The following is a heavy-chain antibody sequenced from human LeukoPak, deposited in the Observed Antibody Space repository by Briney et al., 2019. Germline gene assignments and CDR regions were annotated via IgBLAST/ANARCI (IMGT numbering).Heavy chain of an antibody. CDR3: ARGQVYWYFDL. CDR1: GGSFSSYA. V-gene: IGHV1-18*01. CDR2: ISTFNANT. J-gene: IGHJ2*01. Sequence: ASVKVSCKASGGSFSSYAISWVRQAPGQGLEWMGWISTFNANTNNAQKFQGRVTMTTDTSTSTVYMELGSLRSDDTAVYYCARGQVYWYFDLWGRGTLVTVSS.